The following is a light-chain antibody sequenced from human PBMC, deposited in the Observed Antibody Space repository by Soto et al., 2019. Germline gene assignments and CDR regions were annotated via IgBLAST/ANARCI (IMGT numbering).Light chain of an antibody. V-gene: IGKV4-1*01. J-gene: IGKJ1*01. CDR1: QSVLYSSNNQNY. Sequence: DIVMTQSPNSLAVSLGERATINCKSSQSVLYSSNNQNYLAWYQQKPGQPPKLLIYWASTRESGVPDRFSGSGSGADFTLTISSLQAEDLAVYYCQQYYSTPLTFGQRTKVEIK. CDR3: QQYYSTPLT. CDR2: WAS.